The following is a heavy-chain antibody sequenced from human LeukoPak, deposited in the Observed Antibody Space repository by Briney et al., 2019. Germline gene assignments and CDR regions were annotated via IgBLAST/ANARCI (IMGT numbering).Heavy chain of an antibody. Sequence: ASAKVSCKASGYTFTSYDINWVRQATGQGLEWMGWMNPNSGNTGYAQKFQGRVTMTRNTSISTAYMELSSLRSEDTAVYYCARRGIAAAGTSDYWGQGTLVTVSS. CDR2: MNPNSGNT. CDR1: GYTFTSYD. J-gene: IGHJ4*02. D-gene: IGHD6-13*01. CDR3: ARRGIAAAGTSDY. V-gene: IGHV1-8*01.